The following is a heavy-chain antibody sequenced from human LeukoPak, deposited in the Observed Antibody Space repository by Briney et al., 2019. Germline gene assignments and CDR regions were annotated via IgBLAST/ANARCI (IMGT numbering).Heavy chain of an antibody. Sequence: SETLSLTCAVYGGSFSGYYWSWIRQPPGKGLEWIGGINHSGSTNYNPSLKSRVTISVDTSKNQFSLKLSSVTAADTAVYYCASVQYYYGSGSWGQGTLVTVSS. D-gene: IGHD3-10*01. CDR1: GGSFSGYY. CDR2: INHSGST. J-gene: IGHJ4*02. V-gene: IGHV4-34*01. CDR3: ASVQYYYGSGS.